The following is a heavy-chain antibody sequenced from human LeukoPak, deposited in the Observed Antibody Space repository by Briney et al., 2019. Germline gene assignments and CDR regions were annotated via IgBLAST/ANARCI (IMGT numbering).Heavy chain of an antibody. V-gene: IGHV3-74*01. CDR1: GFTFSSYW. D-gene: IGHD5-12*01. CDR3: ASAPYIVATDY. CDR2: INSDGSST. J-gene: IGHJ4*02. Sequence: GGSLRLSCAASGFTFSSYWMHWVRQAPGKGLVWVSRINSDGSSTSYADSVKGRFTISRDNAKNTLYLQMNSLRAEDTDVYYCASAPYIVATDYWGQGTLVTVSS.